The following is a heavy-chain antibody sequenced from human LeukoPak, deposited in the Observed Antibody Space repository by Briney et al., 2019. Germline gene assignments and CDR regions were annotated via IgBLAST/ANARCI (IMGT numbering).Heavy chain of an antibody. V-gene: IGHV4-61*05. CDR2: IYYSGST. CDR3: ARVRYCSGGSCYYFDY. CDR1: GGSISSSSYY. Sequence: SETPSLTCTVSGGSISSSSYYWGWIRQPPGKGLEWIGYIYYSGSTNYNPSLKSRVTISVDTSKNQFSLKLNSVTAADTAVYYCARVRYCSGGSCYYFDYWGQGTLVTVSS. D-gene: IGHD2-15*01. J-gene: IGHJ4*02.